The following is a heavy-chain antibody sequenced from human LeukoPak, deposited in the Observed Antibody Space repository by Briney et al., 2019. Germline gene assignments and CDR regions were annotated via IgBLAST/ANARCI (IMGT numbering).Heavy chain of an antibody. CDR2: ISAYNGNT. V-gene: IGHV1-18*01. J-gene: IGHJ5*02. Sequence: ASVKVSCKASGYTFTSYGISWVRQAPGQGLEWMGWISAYNGNTNYAQKLQGRVTMTTDTSTSTAYMELSSLRSEDTAVYYCARADIVVVPAAILSWFDPWGQGTLVTVSS. D-gene: IGHD2-2*01. CDR1: GYTFTSYG. CDR3: ARADIVVVPAAILSWFDP.